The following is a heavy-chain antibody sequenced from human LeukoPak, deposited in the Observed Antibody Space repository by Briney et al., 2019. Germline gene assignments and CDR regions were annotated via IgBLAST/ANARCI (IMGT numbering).Heavy chain of an antibody. J-gene: IGHJ4*02. D-gene: IGHD5/OR15-5a*01. CDR2: ISGSGGST. CDR1: GFTFSSYA. Sequence: GGPLRLSCAASGFTFSSYAMSWVRQAPGKGLEWVSAISGSGGSTYYADSVKGRFTISRDNSKNTLYLQMNSLRAEDTAVYYCAIYDRAPACFDYWGQGTLVTVSS. V-gene: IGHV3-23*01. CDR3: AIYDRAPACFDY.